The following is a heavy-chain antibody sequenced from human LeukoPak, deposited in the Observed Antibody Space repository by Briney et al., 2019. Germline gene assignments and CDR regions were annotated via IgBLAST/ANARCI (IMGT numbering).Heavy chain of an antibody. Sequence: GGSLRLSCAASGFFFSSYWMHWVRQAPGKGLVWVSRINSDGSSTSYADSVKGRFTISRDYAKNTLYLQMNSLRAEDTAVYYCARDDIWKDFDYWGQGTLVTVSS. D-gene: IGHD1-20*01. CDR3: ARDDIWKDFDY. CDR2: INSDGSST. J-gene: IGHJ4*02. CDR1: GFFFSSYW. V-gene: IGHV3-74*01.